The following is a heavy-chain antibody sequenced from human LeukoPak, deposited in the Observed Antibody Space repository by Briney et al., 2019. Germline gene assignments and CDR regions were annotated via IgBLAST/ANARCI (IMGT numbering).Heavy chain of an antibody. J-gene: IGHJ5*02. D-gene: IGHD3-10*01. V-gene: IGHV3-20*01. CDR1: GFTFDDYG. CDR3: ARVYYYGSGRSWFDP. Sequence: PGGSLRLSCAASGFTFDDYGMSWVRQAPGKGLERVSGINWNGGSTGYADSVKGRFTISRDNAKNSLYLQMNSLRAEDTALYHCARVYYYGSGRSWFDPWGQGTLVTVSS. CDR2: INWNGGST.